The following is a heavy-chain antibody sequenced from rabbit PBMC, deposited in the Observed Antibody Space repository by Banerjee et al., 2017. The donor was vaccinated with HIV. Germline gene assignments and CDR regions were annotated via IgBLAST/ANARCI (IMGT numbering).Heavy chain of an antibody. CDR3: ARSYYTYGYVGLNL. CDR2: IYAGSSGST. J-gene: IGHJ4*01. V-gene: IGHV1S45*01. CDR1: GIDFSSYYY. Sequence: QQQLEESGGGLVKPGGTLTLTCKASGIDFSSYYYMCWVRQAPGKGLEWIACIYAGSSGSTYYASWAKGRFTISKTSSTTVTLQMTSLTGADTATYFCARSYYTYGYVGLNLWGPGTLVTVS. D-gene: IGHD6-1*01.